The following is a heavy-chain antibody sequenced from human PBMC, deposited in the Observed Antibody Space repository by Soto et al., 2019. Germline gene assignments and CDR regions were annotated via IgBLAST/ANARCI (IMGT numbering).Heavy chain of an antibody. J-gene: IGHJ3*02. CDR1: GFTFSSYA. Sequence: PGGSLRLSCAASGFTFSSYAMSWVRQALGKGLEWVSAISGSGGSTYYADSVKGRFTISRDNSKNTLYLQMNSLRAEDTAVYFCSKSDCSSTCCPGLMVAFDIWGQGTMVTGSS. CDR3: SKSDCSSTCCPGLMVAFDI. D-gene: IGHD2-2*01. CDR2: ISGSGGST. V-gene: IGHV3-23*01.